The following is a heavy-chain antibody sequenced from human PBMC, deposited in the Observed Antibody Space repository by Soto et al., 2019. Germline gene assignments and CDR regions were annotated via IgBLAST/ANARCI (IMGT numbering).Heavy chain of an antibody. D-gene: IGHD3-10*01. J-gene: IGHJ4*02. CDR1: GGSISSGGYY. V-gene: IGHV4-31*03. CDR3: AREGARYYGSGSYSYQYYFDY. CDR2: IYYSGST. Sequence: SETLSLTCTVSGGSISSGGYYWSWIRQHPGKGLEWIGYIYYSGSTYYNPSLKSRVTISVDTSKNQFSLKLSSVTAADTAVYYCAREGARYYGSGSYSYQYYFDYWGQGTLVTVSS.